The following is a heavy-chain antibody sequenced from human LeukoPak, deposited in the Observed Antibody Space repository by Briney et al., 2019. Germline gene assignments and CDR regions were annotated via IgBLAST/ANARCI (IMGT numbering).Heavy chain of an antibody. CDR1: GFSFSNVW. Sequence: PGGSLRLSCAASGFSFSNVWMAWVRQAPGKGLEWVAHIKEDGRDKNYLDSVKGRFTISRDNAKNSLYLQMNSLRAEDTAVYYCARVSAKQLRTNWFDPWGQGTLVTVSS. J-gene: IGHJ5*02. CDR3: ARVSAKQLRTNWFDP. D-gene: IGHD5-18*01. CDR2: IKEDGRDK. V-gene: IGHV3-7*01.